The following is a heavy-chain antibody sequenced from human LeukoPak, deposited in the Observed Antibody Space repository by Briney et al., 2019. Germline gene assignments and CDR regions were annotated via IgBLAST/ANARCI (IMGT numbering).Heavy chain of an antibody. V-gene: IGHV1-46*01. J-gene: IGHJ4*02. CDR1: GYTFTSYY. Sequence: ASVKVSCKASGYTFTSYYMHWVRQAPGQGLEWMGIINPSGGSTSYAQKFQGRVTMTRDTSTSTVYMELSSLRSEDTAVYYCARTSMVRGVISPNFDYRGQGTLVIVSS. CDR2: INPSGGST. D-gene: IGHD3-10*01. CDR3: ARTSMVRGVISPNFDY.